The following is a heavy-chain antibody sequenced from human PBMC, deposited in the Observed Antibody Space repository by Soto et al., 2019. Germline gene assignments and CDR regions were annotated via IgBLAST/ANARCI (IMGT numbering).Heavy chain of an antibody. CDR3: TTVFEY. Sequence: VQLVQSGGGSVQPGGSLRLSCAASGFTFTNYWMHWVRQVPGKGLVWVSRIDGVGTGTSYSDSVRGRFTISRDNAENMLYLQMNSLRAEDTAVCYCTTVFEYWGQGTLVTVSS. V-gene: IGHV3-74*01. J-gene: IGHJ4*02. CDR2: IDGVGTGT. CDR1: GFTFTNYW.